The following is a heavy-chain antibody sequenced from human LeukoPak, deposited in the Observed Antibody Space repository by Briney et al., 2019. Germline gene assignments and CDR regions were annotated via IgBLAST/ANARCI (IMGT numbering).Heavy chain of an antibody. Sequence: ASVKVTCKASGYTFTSYGISWVRQAPGQGLEWMGWISAYNGNTNYAQKLQGRVTMTTDTSTSTAYMELRSLRSDDTAVYYCERVSEVELVIDYWGQGTLVTVSS. CDR2: ISAYNGNT. D-gene: IGHD6-6*01. CDR3: ERVSEVELVIDY. CDR1: GYTFTSYG. V-gene: IGHV1-18*01. J-gene: IGHJ4*02.